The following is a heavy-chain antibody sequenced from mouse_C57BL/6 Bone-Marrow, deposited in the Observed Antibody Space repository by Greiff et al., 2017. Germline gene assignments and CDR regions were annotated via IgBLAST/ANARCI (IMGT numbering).Heavy chain of an antibody. Sequence: EVMLVESGGGLVKPGGSLKLSCAASGFTFSSYAMSWVRQTPEKRLEWVATISDGGSYTYYPDNVKGRFTISRDNAKNNLYLQMSHLKSEDTAMYYCARDLYYGNSGYWGQGTTLTVSS. V-gene: IGHV5-4*01. D-gene: IGHD2-1*01. J-gene: IGHJ2*01. CDR2: ISDGGSYT. CDR1: GFTFSSYA. CDR3: ARDLYYGNSGY.